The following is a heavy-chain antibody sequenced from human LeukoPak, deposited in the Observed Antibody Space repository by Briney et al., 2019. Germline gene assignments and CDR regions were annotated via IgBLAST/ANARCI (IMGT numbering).Heavy chain of an antibody. D-gene: IGHD3-10*01. CDR1: GFTFSDYY. J-gene: IGHJ6*03. V-gene: IGHV3-11*01. Sequence: GGSLRLSCAASGFTFSDYYMSWIRQAPGKGLEWVSYISSSGSIIYYAGSVKGRFTISRDNAKNSLYLQMNSLRAEDTAVYYCARVKGSGSYYSRYQYYYMDVWGKGTTVTVSS. CDR3: ARVKGSGSYYSRYQYYYMDV. CDR2: ISSSGSII.